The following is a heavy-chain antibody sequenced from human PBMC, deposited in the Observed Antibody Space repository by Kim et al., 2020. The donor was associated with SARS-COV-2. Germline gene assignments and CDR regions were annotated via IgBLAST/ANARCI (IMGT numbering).Heavy chain of an antibody. CDR3: ARDLVLWPGVGGWFDP. Sequence: SETLSLTCTVSGGSISSYYWSWIRQPPGKGLEWIGYIYYSGSTNYNPSLKSRVTISVDTSKNQFSLKPSSVTAADTAVYYCARDLVLWPGVGGWFDPWG. D-gene: IGHD3-10*01. CDR2: IYYSGST. V-gene: IGHV4-59*01. J-gene: IGHJ5*02. CDR1: GGSISSYY.